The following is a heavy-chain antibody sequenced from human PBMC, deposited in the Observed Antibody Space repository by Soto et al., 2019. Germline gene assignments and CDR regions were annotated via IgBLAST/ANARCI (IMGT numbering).Heavy chain of an antibody. J-gene: IGHJ4*02. CDR3: ARDSIAAAGTDY. CDR1: GGTFSSYT. V-gene: IGHV1-69*13. Sequence: SVKVSCKASGGTFSSYTIAWVRQAPGQGLEWMGEIIPLFGTTNYVEKFQGRLTITADASTSTAYMELSSLRSEDTAMYYCARDSIAAAGTDYWGQGTLVT. CDR2: IIPLFGTT. D-gene: IGHD6-13*01.